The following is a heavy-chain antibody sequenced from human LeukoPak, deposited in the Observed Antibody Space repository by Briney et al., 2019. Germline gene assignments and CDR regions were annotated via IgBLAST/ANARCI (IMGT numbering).Heavy chain of an antibody. CDR3: ARDRGDYYDSSGYYPPLGY. CDR1: GYTFTDYY. Sequence: ASVKVSCKASGYTFTDYYMHWVRQAPGQGLEWMGWISAYNGNTNYAQKLQGRVTMTTDTSTSTAYMELRSLRSDDTAVYYCARDRGDYYDSSGYYPPLGYWGQGTLVTVSS. J-gene: IGHJ4*02. V-gene: IGHV1-18*04. CDR2: ISAYNGNT. D-gene: IGHD3-22*01.